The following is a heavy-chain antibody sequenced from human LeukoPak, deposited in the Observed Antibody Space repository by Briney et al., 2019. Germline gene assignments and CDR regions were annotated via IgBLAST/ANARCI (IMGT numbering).Heavy chain of an antibody. Sequence: ASVKVSCKVSGYTLTELSMHWVRQAPGKGLEWMGGFDPEDGETIYAQKFQGRVTMTEDTSTDKAYMELSSLRSEDTAVYYCATECGYSGYDSCEDYWGQGTLVTVSS. D-gene: IGHD5-12*01. CDR1: GYTLTELS. J-gene: IGHJ4*02. V-gene: IGHV1-24*01. CDR2: FDPEDGET. CDR3: ATECGYSGYDSCEDY.